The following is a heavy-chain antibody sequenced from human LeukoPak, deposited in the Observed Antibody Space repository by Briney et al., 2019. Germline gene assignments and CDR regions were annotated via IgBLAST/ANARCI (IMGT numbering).Heavy chain of an antibody. Sequence: SETLSLTCTVSGGSISSYYWSWIRQPPGKGLEWIGYIYYSGSTNYNPSLKSRVTISVDTSKNQFSLELSSVTAADTAVYYCARGSGDYGDLDYWGQGTLVTVSS. CDR1: GGSISSYY. CDR2: IYYSGST. V-gene: IGHV4-59*01. CDR3: ARGSGDYGDLDY. J-gene: IGHJ4*02. D-gene: IGHD4-17*01.